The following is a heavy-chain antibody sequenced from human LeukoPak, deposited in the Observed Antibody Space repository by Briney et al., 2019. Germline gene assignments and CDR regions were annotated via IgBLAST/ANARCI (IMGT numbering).Heavy chain of an antibody. Sequence: PSQTLSLTCTVSGGSISSGSYYWGSIRQPAGKGLGWLGRIYTSGSTNYNPSLKSRVTISVDTSKNQFSLKLSSVTAADTAVYYCAIRIVGATTDFDYWGQGTLVTVSS. CDR1: GGSISSGSYY. J-gene: IGHJ4*02. CDR3: AIRIVGATTDFDY. D-gene: IGHD1-26*01. V-gene: IGHV4-61*02. CDR2: IYTSGST.